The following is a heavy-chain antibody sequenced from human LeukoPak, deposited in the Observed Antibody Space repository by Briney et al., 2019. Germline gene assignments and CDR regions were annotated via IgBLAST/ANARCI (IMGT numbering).Heavy chain of an antibody. CDR3: ARGPGLPRIAVAGSEGGWFDP. D-gene: IGHD6-19*01. V-gene: IGHV1-18*01. CDR2: ISTYKGNT. J-gene: IGHJ5*02. Sequence: ASVKVSCKASGGTFSSYAISWVRQAPGQGLEWMGWISTYKGNTNYAQKLQGRVTMTTDTSTSTVYMELRSLRSDDTAVYYCARGPGLPRIAVAGSEGGWFDPWGQGTLVTVSS. CDR1: GGTFSSYA.